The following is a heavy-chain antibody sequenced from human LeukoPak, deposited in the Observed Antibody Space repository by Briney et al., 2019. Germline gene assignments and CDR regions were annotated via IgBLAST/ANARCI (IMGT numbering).Heavy chain of an antibody. Sequence: GGSLRLSCAASGFTFSRYWMHWVRQAPGKGLVWVSRINSDGSSTTYADSVKGRFTISRDNAKNTLYLQMDSLRVDDTAVYYCGRDPNGDYIGAFDFRGQGTKVTVSS. D-gene: IGHD4-17*01. J-gene: IGHJ3*01. V-gene: IGHV3-74*01. CDR2: INSDGSST. CDR1: GFTFSRYW. CDR3: GRDPNGDYIGAFDF.